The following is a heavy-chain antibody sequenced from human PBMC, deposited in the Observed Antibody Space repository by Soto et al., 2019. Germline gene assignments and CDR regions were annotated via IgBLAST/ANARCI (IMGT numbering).Heavy chain of an antibody. CDR1: GYTFTSYG. D-gene: IGHD5-12*01. V-gene: IGHV1-18*01. J-gene: IGHJ4*02. Sequence: GASVKVSCKASGYTFTSYGISWVRQAPGQGLEWMGWISAYNGNTNYAQKFQGRVTMTTDESTSTAYMELSSLRSDDTAIYYCVRVVAIPGYPDNWGQGTLVTVSS. CDR3: VRVVAIPGYPDN. CDR2: ISAYNGNT.